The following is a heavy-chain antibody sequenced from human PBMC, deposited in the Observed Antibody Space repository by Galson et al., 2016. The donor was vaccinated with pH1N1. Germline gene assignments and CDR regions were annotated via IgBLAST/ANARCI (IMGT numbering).Heavy chain of an antibody. Sequence: PALVKPTQTLTLTCTFSGFSLSTSGVGVGWIRQPPGKALERLALIYWDDDKRYSPSLKSRLTITKDTSKNQVVLTMTNMDPVDTATYYCARNGHGDYVGYFDYWGQGTLVTVSS. CDR1: GFSLSTSGVG. D-gene: IGHD4-17*01. CDR3: ARNGHGDYVGYFDY. V-gene: IGHV2-5*02. J-gene: IGHJ4*02. CDR2: IYWDDDK.